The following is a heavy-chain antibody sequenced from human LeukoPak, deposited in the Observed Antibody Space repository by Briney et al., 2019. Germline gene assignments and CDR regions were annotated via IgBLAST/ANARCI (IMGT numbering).Heavy chain of an antibody. J-gene: IGHJ3*02. V-gene: IGHV1-2*02. CDR3: AREEHWEWLAPDAFDI. CDR2: INPNSGGT. Sequence: GASVKVSCKASGYTFTRYYIHWVRQAPGQGLEWMGWINPNSGGTNYAQKFQGRVTMTRDTSISTAYMELSRLRSDDTAVYYCAREEHWEWLAPDAFDIWGQGTMVTVSS. CDR1: GYTFTRYY. D-gene: IGHD6-19*01.